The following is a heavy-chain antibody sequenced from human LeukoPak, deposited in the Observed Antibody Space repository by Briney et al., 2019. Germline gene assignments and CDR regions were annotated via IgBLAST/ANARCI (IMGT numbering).Heavy chain of an antibody. CDR1: GGTFSSYA. Sequence: SVKVSCKASGGTFSSYAISWVRQAPGQGLEWMGGIIPIFGTANYAQKFQGRVTITADESTSTAYMELSSLRSEDTAVYYCARGGSFGVTYYYYMDVWGKGTTVTVSS. J-gene: IGHJ6*03. CDR2: IIPIFGTA. CDR3: ARGGSFGVTYYYYMDV. V-gene: IGHV1-69*13. D-gene: IGHD3-3*01.